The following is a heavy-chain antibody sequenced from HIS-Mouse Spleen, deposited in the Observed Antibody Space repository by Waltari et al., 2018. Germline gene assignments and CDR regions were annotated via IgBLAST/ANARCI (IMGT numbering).Heavy chain of an antibody. J-gene: IGHJ3*02. CDR3: ARGSGYSSSWDAFDI. Sequence: QVQLVQSGAEVKKPGASVKVSCKASGYTFTSYYMHWVRPPPGQGLDWMGIINPSGDSTSYAQKFQGRVTMTRDTSTNTVYMELSSLRYEDTAVYYCARGSGYSSSWDAFDIWGQGTMVTVSS. D-gene: IGHD6-13*01. V-gene: IGHV1-46*03. CDR2: INPSGDST. CDR1: GYTFTSYY.